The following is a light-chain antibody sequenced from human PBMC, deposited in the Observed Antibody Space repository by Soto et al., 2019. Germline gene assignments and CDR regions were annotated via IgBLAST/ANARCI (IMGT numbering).Light chain of an antibody. J-gene: IGKJ4*01. V-gene: IGKV3-11*01. CDR3: QQRSSWLLT. CDR2: DAS. Sequence: EFVLTQSPATLSLSPGERATLSSRASQSVRSSLAWYQQKPGQAPRLLIYDASNRATGIPARFSGSGSGTDFTLTISSLEPEDFAVYYCQQRSSWLLTFGGGTKVEIK. CDR1: QSVRSS.